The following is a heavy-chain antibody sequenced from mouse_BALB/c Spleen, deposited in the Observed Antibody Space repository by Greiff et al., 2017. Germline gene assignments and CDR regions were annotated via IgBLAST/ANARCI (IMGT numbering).Heavy chain of an antibody. CDR3: ARVYDAWFAY. Sequence: EVMLVESGGGLVKPGGSLKLSCAASGFTFSSYAMSWVRQSPEKRLEWVAEISSGGSYTYYPDTVTGRFTISRDNAKNTLYLEMSSLRSEDTAMYYCARVYDAWFAYWGQGTLVTVSA. D-gene: IGHD2-3*01. CDR2: ISSGGSYT. J-gene: IGHJ3*01. CDR1: GFTFSSYA. V-gene: IGHV5-9-4*01.